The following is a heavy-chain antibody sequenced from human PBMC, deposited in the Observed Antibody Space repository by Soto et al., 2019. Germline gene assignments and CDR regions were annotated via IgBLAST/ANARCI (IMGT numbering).Heavy chain of an antibody. D-gene: IGHD5-12*01. CDR1: GFTFCSYE. CDR2: ISSSGSTI. CDR3: ARDEYSGYELGY. Sequence: EVQLVESGGGSVQPGGSLRLSCAASGFTFCSYEMNWVRQAPGKGLEWVSYISSSGSTIYYADSVKGRFTISRDNAKNSLYLQMNSLRAEDTAVYYCARDEYSGYELGYWGQGTLVTVSS. J-gene: IGHJ4*02. V-gene: IGHV3-48*03.